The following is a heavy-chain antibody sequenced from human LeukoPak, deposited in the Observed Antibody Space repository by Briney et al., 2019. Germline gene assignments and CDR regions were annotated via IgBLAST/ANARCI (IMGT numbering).Heavy chain of an antibody. J-gene: IGHJ6*02. D-gene: IGHD3-22*01. CDR1: GFTFSSYA. V-gene: IGHV3-23*01. CDR3: AKDMYYDSSGYYPNYYYYGMDV. Sequence: GGSLRLSCAASGFTFSSYAMSWVSQAPGKGLEWVSAISGSGGSTYYADSVKGRFTISRDNSKNTLYLQMNSLRAEDTAVYYCAKDMYYDSSGYYPNYYYYGMDVWGQGTTVTVSS. CDR2: ISGSGGST.